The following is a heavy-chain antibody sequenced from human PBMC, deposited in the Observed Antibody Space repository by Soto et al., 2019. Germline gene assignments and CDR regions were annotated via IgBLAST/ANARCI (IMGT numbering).Heavy chain of an antibody. CDR2: IFSSEHF. Sequence: QVQLQESGPGLVQPSETLSLTCAGVYFGTYYWGWIRQPPGKGLEWLGYIFSSEHFMYNPSLKSRLSLPGSRPRSPGSLRVPSVAAPHTPVRYSARARGAHRSDRGCLGILVTVSS. V-gene: IGHV4-4*08. J-gene: IGHJ5*02. D-gene: IGHD3-10*01. CDR1: VYFGTYY. CDR3: ARARGAHRSDR.